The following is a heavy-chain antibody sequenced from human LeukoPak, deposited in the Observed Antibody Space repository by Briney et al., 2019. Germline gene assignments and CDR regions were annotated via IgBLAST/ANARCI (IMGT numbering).Heavy chain of an antibody. J-gene: IGHJ4*02. V-gene: IGHV3-11*04. CDR1: GFTFSDSY. CDR2: IDKSGGTT. D-gene: IGHD7-27*01. CDR3: GRGHWGLDY. Sequence: PGGSLRLSCAASGFTFSDSYMTWIRQAPGKGLEWVAFIDKSGGTTYYADSAKGRFTISRDNAKSSLYLEMNSLRAEDTAVYYCGRGHWGLDYWGQGTLVTVYS.